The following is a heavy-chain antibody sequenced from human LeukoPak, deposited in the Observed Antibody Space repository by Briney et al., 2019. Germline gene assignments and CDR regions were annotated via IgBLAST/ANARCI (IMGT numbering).Heavy chain of an antibody. D-gene: IGHD4-17*01. J-gene: IGHJ4*02. CDR1: GFTFSSYS. V-gene: IGHV3-33*01. CDR2: IWYDGSNK. Sequence: GGSLRLSCAASGFTFSSYSMHWVRQAPGKGLEWVAVIWYDGSNKYYADSVKGRFTISRDNSKNTLYLQMNSLRAEDTAVYYCARVDYGDYGAFDYWGQGTLVTVSS. CDR3: ARVDYGDYGAFDY.